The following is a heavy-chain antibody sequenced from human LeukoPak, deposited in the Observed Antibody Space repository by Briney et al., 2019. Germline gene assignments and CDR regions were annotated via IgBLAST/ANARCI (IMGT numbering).Heavy chain of an antibody. CDR3: ARGRGDYFVGAAFDI. D-gene: IGHD4-17*01. CDR1: GYTFTTYD. V-gene: IGHV1-8*01. CDR2: MNPNSGNT. J-gene: IGHJ3*02. Sequence: GASVKVSCKASGYTFTTYDINWVRQATGQGLEWMGWMNPNSGNTGYAQKFQGRVTMTRNTSISTAYMELGSLRSEDTAVYYCARGRGDYFVGAAFDIWGQGTMVTVSS.